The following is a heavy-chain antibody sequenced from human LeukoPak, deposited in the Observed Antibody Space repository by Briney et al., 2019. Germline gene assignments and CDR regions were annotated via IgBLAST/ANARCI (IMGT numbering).Heavy chain of an antibody. J-gene: IGHJ3*02. D-gene: IGHD3-10*01. CDR3: ARGRTAIYGSGIDAFDI. Sequence: ASVKVSCKVSGYTLTELSMHWVRQAPGQGLEWMGGIIPIFGTANYAQKFQGRVTITADESTSTAYMELSSLRSEDTAVYYCARGRTAIYGSGIDAFDIWGQGTMVTVSS. CDR1: GYTLTELS. V-gene: IGHV1-69*13. CDR2: IIPIFGTA.